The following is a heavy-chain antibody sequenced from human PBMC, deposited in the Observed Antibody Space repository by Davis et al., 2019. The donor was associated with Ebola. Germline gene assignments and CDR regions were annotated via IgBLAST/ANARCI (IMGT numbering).Heavy chain of an antibody. CDR1: GFTFSRYW. Sequence: GESLKISCAASGFTFSRYWMIWVRQAPGKGLEWVAIINQNGNELYYGDSAKGRFTISRDNARNSLYLQMTSLTAEDTAVYYCAKRELPAAHADCWGQGTQVTVSS. CDR3: AKRELPAAHADC. V-gene: IGHV3-7*03. D-gene: IGHD2-2*01. J-gene: IGHJ4*02. CDR2: INQNGNEL.